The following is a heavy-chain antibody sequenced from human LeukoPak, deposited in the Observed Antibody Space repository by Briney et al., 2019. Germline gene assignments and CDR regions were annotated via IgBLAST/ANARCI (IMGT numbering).Heavy chain of an antibody. CDR3: ARSRGAIVDY. Sequence: SQTLSLTSAISGDSVSSNSVAWNWIRHSPSRGLEWLGRTYYRSKWNNDYAASVNSRIIINPDTSENQVSLQLNSVTPEDTAVYYCARSRGAIVDYWGQGTLVTVSS. J-gene: IGHJ4*02. CDR1: GDSVSSNSVA. V-gene: IGHV6-1*01. CDR2: TYYRSKWNN.